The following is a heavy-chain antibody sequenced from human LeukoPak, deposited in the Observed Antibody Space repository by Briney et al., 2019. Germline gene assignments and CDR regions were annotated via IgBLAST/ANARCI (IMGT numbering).Heavy chain of an antibody. CDR3: ARTSSSWYRSLYY. V-gene: IGHV1-8*03. CDR1: GHTFTSYD. D-gene: IGHD6-13*01. CDR2: MNPNSGNT. J-gene: IGHJ4*02. Sequence: ASVKVSCKASGHTFTSYDINWVRQATGQGLEWMGWMNPNSGNTGYAQKFQGRVTITRNTSISTAYMELGSLRSEDTAVYYCARTSSSWYRSLYYWGQGTLVTVSS.